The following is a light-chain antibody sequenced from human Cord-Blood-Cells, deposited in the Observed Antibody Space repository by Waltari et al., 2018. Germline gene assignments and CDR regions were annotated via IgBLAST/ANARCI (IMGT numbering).Light chain of an antibody. V-gene: IGLV1-44*01. CDR1: SSNIGSNT. CDR3: AAWDDSLNGRV. Sequence: QSVLTQPPSASGTPGQRVTISCSGSSSNIGSNTVNWYQQLPGTAPKLLLYSKNEGASGVPDRFSGSKSGTSASLAISGLQSEDEADYYCAAWDDSLNGRVFGGGTKLTVL. CDR2: SKN. J-gene: IGLJ3*02.